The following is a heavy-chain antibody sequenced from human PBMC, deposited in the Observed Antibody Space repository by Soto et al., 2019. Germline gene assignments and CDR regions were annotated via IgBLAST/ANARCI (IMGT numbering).Heavy chain of an antibody. J-gene: IGHJ6*02. D-gene: IGHD4-4*01. Sequence: GESLKISCKGSGYSFTSNWIAWVRQMPGKGLEWMGMIHPGDSDTRYSPSFQGQVTMSADKSIGTAYLQWSNLKASDTAMYFCARHPYSNYEGLYGFDVWGQGTTVS. CDR3: ARHPYSNYEGLYGFDV. CDR2: IHPGDSDT. V-gene: IGHV5-51*01. CDR1: GYSFTSNW.